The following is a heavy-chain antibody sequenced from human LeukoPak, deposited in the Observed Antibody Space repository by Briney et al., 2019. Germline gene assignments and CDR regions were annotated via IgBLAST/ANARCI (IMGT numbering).Heavy chain of an antibody. CDR3: ARGRRQGTIFGVARNGFDI. Sequence: PTGGSLRLSCAASGFTFSSYWMSWVRQAPGKGLEWVSYISSSSSTIYYADSVKGRFTISRDNAKNSLYLQMSSLRAEDTAVYYCARGRRQGTIFGVARNGFDIWGQGTMVTVSS. J-gene: IGHJ3*02. V-gene: IGHV3-48*01. CDR2: ISSSSSTI. CDR1: GFTFSSYW. D-gene: IGHD3-3*02.